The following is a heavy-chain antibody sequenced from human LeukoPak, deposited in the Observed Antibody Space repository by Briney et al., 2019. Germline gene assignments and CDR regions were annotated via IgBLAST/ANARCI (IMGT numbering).Heavy chain of an antibody. Sequence: ASVKVSCKASGYTFSVYYIHWIRQAPEQGLEWMGWIVPNSGGTNYAQKFQGRVTMTRDTSISTAYMELSSLRSDDTAVYFCARGILMTGNYGAFDIWGQGTTVTVSS. D-gene: IGHD3-9*01. CDR1: GYTFSVYY. J-gene: IGHJ3*02. CDR2: IVPNSGGT. V-gene: IGHV1-2*02. CDR3: ARGILMTGNYGAFDI.